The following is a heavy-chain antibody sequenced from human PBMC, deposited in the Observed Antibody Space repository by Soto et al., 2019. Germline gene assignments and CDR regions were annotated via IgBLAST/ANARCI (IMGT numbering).Heavy chain of an antibody. D-gene: IGHD3-10*01. Sequence: ASVKVSCKVSGYTLTELSMHWVRQAPGKGLEWMGGFDPEDGETIYAQKFQGRVTMTEDTSTDTAYMELSSLRSEDTAVYYCATDSRGYYGSGSYSVPGAFDIWGQGTMVTVSS. J-gene: IGHJ3*02. CDR3: ATDSRGYYGSGSYSVPGAFDI. CDR2: FDPEDGET. V-gene: IGHV1-24*01. CDR1: GYTLTELS.